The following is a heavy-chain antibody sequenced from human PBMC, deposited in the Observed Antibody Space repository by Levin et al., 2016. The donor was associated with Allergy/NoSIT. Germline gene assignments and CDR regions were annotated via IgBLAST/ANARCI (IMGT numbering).Heavy chain of an antibody. D-gene: IGHD5-24*01. J-gene: IGHJ4*02. V-gene: IGHV3-49*03. CDR3: TREWVTGWLQLPFDY. CDR2: IRRKGYGGTT. Sequence: GESLKISCIGSGFIFGDYAMSWFRQAPGKGLEWVGFIRRKGYGGTTEYAASVKGRFTISRDDSKSIAYLQMNSLKTEDTAVYYCTREWVTGWLQLPFDYWGQGTLVTVSS. CDR1: GFIFGDYA.